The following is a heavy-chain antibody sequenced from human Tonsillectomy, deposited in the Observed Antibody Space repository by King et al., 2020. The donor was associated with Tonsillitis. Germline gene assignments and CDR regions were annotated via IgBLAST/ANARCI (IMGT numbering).Heavy chain of an antibody. J-gene: IGHJ6*02. CDR2: INPNSGDT. D-gene: IGHD3-10*01. Sequence: VQLVESGAEVKKPGASVKVSCKASGYTFTGYYMHWVRQAPGQGLEWMGWINPNSGDTNNAQKFEGRVTMTRDTSISTAYMELSRLRSDDTAVYFCATTVRGAEDYYYYYAMDVWGQGTTVTVSS. V-gene: IGHV1-2*02. CDR1: GYTFTGYY. CDR3: ATTVRGAEDYYYYYAMDV.